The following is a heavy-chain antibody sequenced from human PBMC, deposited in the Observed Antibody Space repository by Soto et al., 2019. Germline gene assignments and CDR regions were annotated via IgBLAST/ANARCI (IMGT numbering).Heavy chain of an antibody. Sequence: ASVKVSCKASGYTFTSYAIHWVRQAPGQRLEWMGWINAGNGNTKYSQKFQGRVIITRDTSAGTAYMELRSLRSEVTAVYYCATPIVAFYWGQGTLVTVS. CDR1: GYTFTSYA. CDR2: INAGNGNT. D-gene: IGHD5-12*01. J-gene: IGHJ4*02. V-gene: IGHV1-3*01. CDR3: ATPIVAFY.